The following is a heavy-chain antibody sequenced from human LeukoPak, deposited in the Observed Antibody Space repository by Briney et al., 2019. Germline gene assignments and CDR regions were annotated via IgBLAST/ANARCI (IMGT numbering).Heavy chain of an antibody. CDR2: ISWNSGSI. Sequence: PGRSLRLSCAASGFTFDNYAMHWVRQAPGKGLEWVSGISWNSGSIGYADSVKGRFTISRDNAKNSLYLQMISLRAEDTALYYCAKGNTAMVIWTYFGYWGQGTLVTVSS. V-gene: IGHV3-9*01. D-gene: IGHD5-18*01. J-gene: IGHJ4*02. CDR3: AKGNTAMVIWTYFGY. CDR1: GFTFDNYA.